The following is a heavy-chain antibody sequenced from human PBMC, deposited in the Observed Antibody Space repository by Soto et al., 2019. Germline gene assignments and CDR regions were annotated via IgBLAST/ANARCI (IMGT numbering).Heavy chain of an antibody. V-gene: IGHV3-13*01. CDR2: IGTAGDT. D-gene: IGHD1-26*01. CDR1: GFTFSSYD. CDR3: ARDPSRGWESRDYFDY. Sequence: GGSLRLSCAASGFTFSSYDMHWVRQATGKGLEWVSAIGTAGDTYYPGSVKGRFTISRENAKNSLYLQMNSLRAEDTAVYYCARDPSRGWESRDYFDYWGQGTLVTVSS. J-gene: IGHJ4*02.